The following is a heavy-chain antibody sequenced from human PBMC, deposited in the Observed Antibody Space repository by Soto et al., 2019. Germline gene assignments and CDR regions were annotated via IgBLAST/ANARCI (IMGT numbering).Heavy chain of an antibody. CDR3: ARDPYSSGWYYFDY. J-gene: IGHJ4*02. CDR1: GFTFSSYA. V-gene: IGHV3-30-3*01. CDR2: ISYDGSNK. D-gene: IGHD6-19*01. Sequence: PGGSLRLSCAASGFTFSSYAMHWVRQAPGKGPEWVAVISYDGSNKYYADSAKGRFTISRDNSKNTLYLQMNSLRAEDTAVYYCARDPYSSGWYYFDYWGQGTLVTVSS.